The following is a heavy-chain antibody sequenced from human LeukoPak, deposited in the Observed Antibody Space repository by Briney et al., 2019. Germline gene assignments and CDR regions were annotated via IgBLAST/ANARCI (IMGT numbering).Heavy chain of an antibody. J-gene: IGHJ4*02. CDR3: AKAGRYREYYYDSSGSFDY. D-gene: IGHD3-22*01. Sequence: GGSLRLSCAASGFTFDDYAMHWVRQAPGKGLEWVSGISWNSGSIGYADSVKSRFTISRDNAKNSLYLQMNSLRAEDMALYYCAKAGRYREYYYDSSGSFDYWGQGTLVTVSS. V-gene: IGHV3-9*03. CDR2: ISWNSGSI. CDR1: GFTFDDYA.